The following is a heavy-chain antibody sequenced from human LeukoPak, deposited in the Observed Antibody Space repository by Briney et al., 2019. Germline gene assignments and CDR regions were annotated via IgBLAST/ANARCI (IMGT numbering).Heavy chain of an antibody. V-gene: IGHV4-34*01. J-gene: IGHJ6*02. D-gene: IGHD2-21*01. CDR2: INHSGST. Sequence: ASETLSLTCAVYGGSFSGYYWSWIRQPPGKGLEWIGEINHSGSTNYNPSLKSRVTISVDTSKNQFSLKLSSVTAADTAVYYCARRLWPHYYYGMDVWGQGTTVTVSS. CDR1: GGSFSGYY. CDR3: ARRLWPHYYYGMDV.